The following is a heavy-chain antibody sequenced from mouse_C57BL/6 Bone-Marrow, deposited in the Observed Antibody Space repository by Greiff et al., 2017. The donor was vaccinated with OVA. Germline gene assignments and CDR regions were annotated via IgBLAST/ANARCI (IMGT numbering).Heavy chain of an antibody. J-gene: IGHJ1*03. CDR1: GYAFSSYW. D-gene: IGHD2-4*01. V-gene: IGHV1-80*01. CDR3: ARARDYDVGYFGV. CDR2: IYPGDGDT. Sequence: VQLQQSGAELVKPGASVKISCKASGYAFSSYWMNWVKQRPGKGLEWIGQIYPGDGDTNYNGKFKGKATLTADKSSSTAYMQLSSLTSEDSAVDFCARARDYDVGYFGVWGTGTTVTVSS.